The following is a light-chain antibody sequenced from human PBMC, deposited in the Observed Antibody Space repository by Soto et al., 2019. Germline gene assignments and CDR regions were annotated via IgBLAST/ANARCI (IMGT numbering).Light chain of an antibody. CDR1: SSNIGSNT. V-gene: IGLV1-44*01. J-gene: IGLJ2*01. Sequence: QSVLTQPPSASGTPGQRVTISCSGSSSNIGSNTVNWYQQLPGTAPKLLIYSNNQRPSGVPDRFSGSKSGTSASLAISGLQSEDEGYYYCAAGDDSLNGPHVVFGGGTKLTVL. CDR2: SNN. CDR3: AAGDDSLNGPHVV.